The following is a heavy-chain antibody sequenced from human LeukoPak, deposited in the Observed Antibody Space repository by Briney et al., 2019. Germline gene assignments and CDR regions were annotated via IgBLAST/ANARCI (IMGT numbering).Heavy chain of an antibody. CDR2: INTKSGRT. J-gene: IGHJ5*02. CDR1: GYSFTDYY. D-gene: IGHD3-3*01. CDR3: ARADFIDAGPYLIGP. V-gene: IGHV1-2*02. Sequence: AASVKVSCKTSGYSFTDYYIHWVRQAPGQGLEWMGWINTKSGRTSSARKFQGSVTMTRDPSITTVYMDMAWLTSDDTAIYFCARADFIDAGPYLIGPWGQGTLVTVSS.